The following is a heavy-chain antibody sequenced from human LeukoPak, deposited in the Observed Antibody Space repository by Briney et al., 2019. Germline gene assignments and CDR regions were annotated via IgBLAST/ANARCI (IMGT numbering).Heavy chain of an antibody. Sequence: SETLSLTCTVSGGSISSYYWSWIRQPPGKGLEWIGYIYYSVSTNYNPSLKSRVTISVDTSKNQFSLKLISVTAADTAVYYCASVRTLLDDSSGYSRISYYFDYWGQGTLVTVSS. D-gene: IGHD3-22*01. CDR2: IYYSVST. CDR1: GGSISSYY. V-gene: IGHV4-59*01. J-gene: IGHJ4*02. CDR3: ASVRTLLDDSSGYSRISYYFDY.